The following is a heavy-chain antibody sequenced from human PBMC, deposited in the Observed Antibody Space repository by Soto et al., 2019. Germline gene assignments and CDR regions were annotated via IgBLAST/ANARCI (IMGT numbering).Heavy chain of an antibody. CDR1: GFTFSSYG. D-gene: IGHD3-3*02. V-gene: IGHV3-33*01. J-gene: IGHJ6*02. Sequence: PGGSLRLPCAASGFTFSSYGMRWVRQAPGKGMEWVAVIWSAGSNKYYADSVKGRFAISRDNYKHTSDLQMTSLGAKDTAVYYCARDLATPCEYHGMDVWGQGTTVTVS. CDR2: IWSAGSNK. CDR3: ARDLATPCEYHGMDV.